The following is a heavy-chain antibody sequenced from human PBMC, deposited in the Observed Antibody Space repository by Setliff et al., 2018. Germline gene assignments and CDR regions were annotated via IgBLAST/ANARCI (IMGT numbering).Heavy chain of an antibody. J-gene: IGHJ4*02. CDR1: GDSISTNSYY. Sequence: SETLSLTCTVSGDSISTNSYYWGWIRQPPGKGLEWIGSISSSGSTYYNPPLKRQVTISVDTSRNQFSLKLYSVTASDTAVYYCARLSPYNTGPPFDYWGQGTLVTVSS. CDR2: ISSSGST. D-gene: IGHD2-8*02. CDR3: ARLSPYNTGPPFDY. V-gene: IGHV4-39*01.